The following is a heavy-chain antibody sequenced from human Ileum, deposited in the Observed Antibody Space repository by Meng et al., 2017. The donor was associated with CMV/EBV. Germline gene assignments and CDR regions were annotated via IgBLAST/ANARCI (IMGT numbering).Heavy chain of an antibody. D-gene: IGHD6-19*01. CDR1: GGPISNSIYY. V-gene: IGHV4-39*07. Sequence: GSLRLSCTVSGGPISNSIYYWGWIRQPPGKGLEWIGSIYYSGNTDYNPSLKSRVTMSIDTSKNQFSLKLSSVTAADTAVYYCARDRGAVAGDHYYYYYGMDVWGQGTTVTVSS. CDR2: IYYSGNT. J-gene: IGHJ6*02. CDR3: ARDRGAVAGDHYYYYYGMDV.